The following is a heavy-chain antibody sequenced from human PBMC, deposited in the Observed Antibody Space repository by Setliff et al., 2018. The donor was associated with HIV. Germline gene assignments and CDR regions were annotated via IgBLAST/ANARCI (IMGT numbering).Heavy chain of an antibody. CDR1: GFTFEDYG. D-gene: IGHD2-15*01. V-gene: IGHV3-20*04. J-gene: IGHJ4*02. CDR3: ARAAVVGRPLYYFDS. Sequence: PGGSLRLSCETSGFTFEDYGMTWVRRAPGKGLEWVAGISWNSGSIGYADSVKGRFTISRDNAKNSLYLQLNSLRAEDTALYYCARAAVVGRPLYYFDSWGQGTLVTVSS. CDR2: ISWNSGSI.